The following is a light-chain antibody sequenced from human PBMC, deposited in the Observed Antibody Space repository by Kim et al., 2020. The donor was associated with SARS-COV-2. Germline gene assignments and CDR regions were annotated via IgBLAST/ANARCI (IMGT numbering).Light chain of an antibody. J-gene: IGLJ1*01. V-gene: IGLV2-14*01. Sequence: QSALTQPASVSGSPGQSITISCTGTSSDVGAYNYVSWYQLHPGKAPELMVVDVSERPSGISNRFSGSKSGNTASLTITGLQAEDEADYYCCSYATSRSYVFGTGTKVTVL. CDR1: SSDVGAYNY. CDR2: DVS. CDR3: CSYATSRSYV.